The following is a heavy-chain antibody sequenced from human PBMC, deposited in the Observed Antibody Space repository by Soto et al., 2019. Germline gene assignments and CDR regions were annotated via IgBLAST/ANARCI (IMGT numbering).Heavy chain of an antibody. J-gene: IGHJ4*02. CDR1: GGSVSHNAVA. Sequence: SQTLSLTGDSSGGSVSHNAVAWNWIRPSPSGGLEWLGRTYRGSESYNDYSISLKSRVTINSDPSKNQFSLQLTSVTSEETAVYYCARGKNAAFDYWGQGTVVTSPQ. CDR3: ARGKNAAFDY. V-gene: IGHV6-1*01. CDR2: TYRGSESYN.